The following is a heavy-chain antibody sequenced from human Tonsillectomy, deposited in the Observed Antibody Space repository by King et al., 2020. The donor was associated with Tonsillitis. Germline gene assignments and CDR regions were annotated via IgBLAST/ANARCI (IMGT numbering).Heavy chain of an antibody. V-gene: IGHV2-5*02. CDR2: IYWDDDK. D-gene: IGHD3-9*01. CDR1: GFSLTTSGEG. J-gene: IGHJ3*02. Sequence: QITLKESGPTLVKPTQTLTLTCTFTGFSLTTSGEGVGWIRQPPGKALEWLALIYWDDDKRYSPSLKSRLTITKDTSKNQVVLTLTNMDPVDTATYYCALHFDWLSDDAFDIWGQGTLVTVSS. CDR3: ALHFDWLSDDAFDI.